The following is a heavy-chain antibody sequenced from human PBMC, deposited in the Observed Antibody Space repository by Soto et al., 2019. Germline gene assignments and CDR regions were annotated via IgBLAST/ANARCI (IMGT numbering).Heavy chain of an antibody. CDR3: AHSRPPRLLDY. J-gene: IGHJ4*02. CDR2: IYWDDDK. CDR1: GFSLSTSGVG. V-gene: IGHV2-5*02. D-gene: IGHD6-6*01. Sequence: QITLKESGPTLVKPTQTLTLTCTFSGFSLSTSGVGVGWIRQPPGNALEGLALIYWDDDKRYSSALNSRLTINNDTSKNQVVLTMTNMDPVDTATYYCAHSRPPRLLDYWGQGTLVTVSS.